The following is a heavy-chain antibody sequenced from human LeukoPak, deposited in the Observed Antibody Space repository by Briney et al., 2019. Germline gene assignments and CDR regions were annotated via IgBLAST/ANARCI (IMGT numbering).Heavy chain of an antibody. CDR1: GYTFTGYY. CDR3: AGTTVTTDWFDP. Sequence: ASVKVSCKASGYTFTGYYMHWVRQAPGQGLEWMGWINPNSGGTNYAQKFQGRVTMTRDTSISTAYMVLSRLRSDDTAVYYCAGTTVTTDWFDPWGQGTLVTVSS. D-gene: IGHD4-17*01. J-gene: IGHJ5*02. CDR2: INPNSGGT. V-gene: IGHV1-2*02.